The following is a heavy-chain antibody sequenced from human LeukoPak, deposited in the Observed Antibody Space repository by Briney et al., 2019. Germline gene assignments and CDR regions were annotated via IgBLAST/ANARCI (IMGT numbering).Heavy chain of an antibody. CDR3: ARGGSGLLWFDY. Sequence: PSETLSLTCAVYGGSFSHYYWSWIRQPPGKGLEWIGEINHSGRTNYNPSLKSRVTMSVDTSKYHFSLKLSSVTAADTAVYYCARGGSGLLWFDYWGQGNLVTVSS. CDR1: GGSFSHYY. J-gene: IGHJ5*01. D-gene: IGHD3-10*01. CDR2: INHSGRT. V-gene: IGHV4-34*01.